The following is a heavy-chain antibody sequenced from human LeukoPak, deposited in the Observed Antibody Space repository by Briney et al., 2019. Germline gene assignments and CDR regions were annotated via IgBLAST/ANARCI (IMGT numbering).Heavy chain of an antibody. CDR1: GFTFSSYW. D-gene: IGHD5-18*01. V-gene: IGHV3-7*01. CDR2: IKQDGSEK. CDR3: AREEDSYGWMTMAYYGMDV. J-gene: IGHJ6*02. Sequence: GGSLRLSCAGSGFTFSSYWMSWVRQAPGKGLEWVANIKQDGSEKYYVDSVKGRFTISRDNAKNSLYLQMNSLRAEDTAVYYCAREEDSYGWMTMAYYGMDVWGQGTTVTVSS.